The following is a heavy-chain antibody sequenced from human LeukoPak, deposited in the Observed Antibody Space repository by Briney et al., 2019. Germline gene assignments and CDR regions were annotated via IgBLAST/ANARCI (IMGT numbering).Heavy chain of an antibody. V-gene: IGHV4-30-4*01. J-gene: IGHJ4*02. CDR1: GGSISSRDYY. Sequence: PSETLSLTCTVSGGSISSRDYYWSWIRQPPGKGLEWIGYIYYSGSTYYNPSLKSRVTISVDTSKNQFSLKLSSVTAADTAVYYCARGSYDFWSGYYTLFDYWGQGTLVTVSS. CDR3: ARGSYDFWSGYYTLFDY. D-gene: IGHD3-3*01. CDR2: IYYSGST.